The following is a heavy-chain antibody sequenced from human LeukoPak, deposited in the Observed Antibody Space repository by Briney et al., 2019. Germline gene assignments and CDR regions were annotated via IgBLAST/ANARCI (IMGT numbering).Heavy chain of an antibody. J-gene: IGHJ6*03. CDR1: GDSISSRSYY. Sequence: SETLSLTCSFSGDSISSRSYYRGWIRQPPGKGLEWIGNVFYSGAAFYNPSLKSRVSISLDTSKNQFSLKLSSVTAADTAVYYCARGRLAAPNYYYYYMDVWGKGTTVTVSS. CDR2: VFYSGAA. D-gene: IGHD6-13*01. V-gene: IGHV4-39*07. CDR3: ARGRLAAPNYYYYYMDV.